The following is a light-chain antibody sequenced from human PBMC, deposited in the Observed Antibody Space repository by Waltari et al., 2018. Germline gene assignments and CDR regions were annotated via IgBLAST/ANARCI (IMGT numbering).Light chain of an antibody. CDR1: QSVGRA. CDR3: QHYVNLPVT. CDR2: AAS. J-gene: IGKJ1*01. Sequence: DIVLTPSPGAPSLSPGGRATPSCRASQSVGRALAWDQQKHGQAPRLLIYAASTRATGVPDRFSGSGSGTDFSLTISRLDPEDFAVYYCQHYVNLPVTFGQGTTVEI. V-gene: IGKV3-20*01.